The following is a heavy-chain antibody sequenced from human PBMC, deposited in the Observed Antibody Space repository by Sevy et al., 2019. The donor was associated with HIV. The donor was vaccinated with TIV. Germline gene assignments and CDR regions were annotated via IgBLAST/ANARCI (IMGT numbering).Heavy chain of an antibody. J-gene: IGHJ4*02. CDR2: IFYSGST. V-gene: IGHV4-59*08. CDR3: ARQGVGGYFDY. Sequence: SETLSLTCTVSGDSISSYYWSWIRQPPGKGLEWIGYIFYSGSTNYSPSLKSRVTITVDTSKNQFSLWLRSVTAADTAVYFCARQGVGGYFDYWGQGTLVTVSS. D-gene: IGHD3-16*01. CDR1: GDSISSYY.